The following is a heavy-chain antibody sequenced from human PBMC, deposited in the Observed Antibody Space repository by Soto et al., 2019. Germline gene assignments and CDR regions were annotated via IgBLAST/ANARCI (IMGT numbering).Heavy chain of an antibody. V-gene: IGHV3-74*01. CDR1: GFYFSGYW. CDR2: INTDGSDT. CDR3: VRAAARGDS. J-gene: IGHJ4*02. D-gene: IGHD6-13*01. Sequence: EVQLVESGGGLVQPGGSLRLSCAASGFYFSGYWMNWVRQAPGKGLVWVSRINTDGSDTLYADSVKGRFTISRDNTKNTLYLQMSSLRAEDTAIYYCVRAAARGDSWGQGTLVTVSS.